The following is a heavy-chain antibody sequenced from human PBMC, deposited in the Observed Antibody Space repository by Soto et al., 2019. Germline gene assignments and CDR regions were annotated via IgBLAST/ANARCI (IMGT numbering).Heavy chain of an antibody. D-gene: IGHD3-16*01. CDR2: INPNSGGT. Sequence: ASMKVSCKASGYTFTGYYMHWVRQAPGQGLEWMGWINPNSGGTNYAQKFQGWVTMTRDTSISTAYMELSRLRSDDTAVYYCARDSYVGNSRTYYYYYGMDVWGQGTTVTVSS. CDR3: ARDSYVGNSRTYYYYYGMDV. V-gene: IGHV1-2*04. J-gene: IGHJ6*02. CDR1: GYTFTGYY.